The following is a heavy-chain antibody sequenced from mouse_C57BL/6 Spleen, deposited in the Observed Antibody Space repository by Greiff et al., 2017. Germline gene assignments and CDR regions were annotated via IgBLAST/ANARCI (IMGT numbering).Heavy chain of an antibody. CDR1: GYTFTSYW. CDR3: AKEGGWFRFDC. CDR2: IHPNSGST. Sequence: QVQLQQPGAELVKPGASVKLSCKASGYTFTSYWMHWVKQRPGQGLEWIGMIHPNSGSTNYNEKFKSKATLTVDKSSSTAYMQLGSLTSEDSAVYYCAKEGGWFRFDCWGKSTTLTVSS. V-gene: IGHV1-64*01. J-gene: IGHJ2*01. D-gene: IGHD2-3*01.